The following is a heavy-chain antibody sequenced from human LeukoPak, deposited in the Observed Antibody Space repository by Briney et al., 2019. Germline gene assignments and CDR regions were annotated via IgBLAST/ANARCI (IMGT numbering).Heavy chain of an antibody. CDR2: ISSSSSTM. CDR3: ARDLTPADYDFWSGYSGYMDV. V-gene: IGHV3-48*01. Sequence: GGSLRLSCAASGFTFSSYSMNWVRQAPGKGLEWVSYISSSSSTMYYADSVKGRFTISRDNAKNSLYLQMNSLRAEDTAVYYCARDLTPADYDFWSGYSGYMDVWGKGTTVTVSS. J-gene: IGHJ6*03. CDR1: GFTFSSYS. D-gene: IGHD3-3*01.